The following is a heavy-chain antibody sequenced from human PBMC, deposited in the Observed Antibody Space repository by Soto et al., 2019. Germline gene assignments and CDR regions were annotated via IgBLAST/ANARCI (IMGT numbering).Heavy chain of an antibody. V-gene: IGHV4-34*01. Sequence: PSETLSLTCAVYGGSFSGYYWSWIRQPPGKGLEWIGEINHSGSTNYNPSLKSRVTISVDTSKNQFSLKLSSATAADTAVYYCARFVQWELLRRKNYYGMDVWGQGTTVTVSS. CDR2: INHSGST. CDR1: GGSFSGYY. D-gene: IGHD1-26*01. J-gene: IGHJ6*02. CDR3: ARFVQWELLRRKNYYGMDV.